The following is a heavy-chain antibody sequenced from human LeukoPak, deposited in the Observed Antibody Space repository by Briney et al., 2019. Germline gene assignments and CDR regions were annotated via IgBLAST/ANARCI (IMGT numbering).Heavy chain of an antibody. D-gene: IGHD5-18*01. CDR1: GYTFTSYG. Sequence: ASVKVSCKASGYTFTSYGISWVRQAPGQGLEWMGWISAYNGNTNYAQRLQGRVTMTTDTSTSTAYMELRSLRSDDTAVYYCAGPNETDTAMVTYAFDIWGQGTMVTVSS. CDR2: ISAYNGNT. CDR3: AGPNETDTAMVTYAFDI. J-gene: IGHJ3*02. V-gene: IGHV1-18*01.